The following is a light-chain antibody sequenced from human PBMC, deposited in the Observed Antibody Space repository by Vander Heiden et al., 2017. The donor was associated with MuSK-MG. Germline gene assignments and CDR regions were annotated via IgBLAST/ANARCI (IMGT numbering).Light chain of an antibody. CDR2: WAS. Sequence: DIVLTQSPDSLAVSLGERATINCKSSQSVLYRSNSKNYLAWYQQKPGQSPKLLIYWASTRESGVPDRFSGSGSGTDFTLTISSLQAEDVAVYYCQQDVTTPPTFGSGVKVEIK. V-gene: IGKV4-1*01. J-gene: IGKJ1*01. CDR1: QSVLYRSNSKNY. CDR3: QQDVTTPPT.